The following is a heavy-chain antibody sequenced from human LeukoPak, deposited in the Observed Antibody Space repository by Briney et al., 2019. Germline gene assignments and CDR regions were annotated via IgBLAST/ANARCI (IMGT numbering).Heavy chain of an antibody. CDR2: IHTSGST. CDR1: GGSISSYY. CDR3: ARALDYGDYNWFDP. Sequence: SETLSLTCTVSGGSISSYYWSWIRQPAGKGLEWIGRIHTSGSTNYNPSLKSRVTISVDKSKNQFSLQLSSVTAADTAVYYCARALDYGDYNWFDPWGQGTLVTVSS. V-gene: IGHV4-4*07. J-gene: IGHJ5*02. D-gene: IGHD4-17*01.